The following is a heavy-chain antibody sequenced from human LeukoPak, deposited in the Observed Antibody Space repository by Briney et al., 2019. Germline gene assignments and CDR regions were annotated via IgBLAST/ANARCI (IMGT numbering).Heavy chain of an antibody. CDR3: ARVGGYSSSSYY. Sequence: GGSLRLSCAASGFTFSSYSMNWVRQAPGKGLEWVSSISSSSSYIYYADSVKGRFTISRGNAKNSLYLQMNSLRAEDTAVYYCARVGGYSSSSYYWGQGTLVTVSS. CDR1: GFTFSSYS. D-gene: IGHD6-13*01. J-gene: IGHJ4*02. CDR2: ISSSSSYI. V-gene: IGHV3-21*01.